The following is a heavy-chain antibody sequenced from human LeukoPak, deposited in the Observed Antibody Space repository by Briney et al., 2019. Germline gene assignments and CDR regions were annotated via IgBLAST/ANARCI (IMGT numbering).Heavy chain of an antibody. CDR2: ISSSSSYI. J-gene: IGHJ4*02. Sequence: PGGSLRLSCAASGFTFSNAWMNWVRQAPGKGLEWVSSISSSSSYIYYADSVKGRFTISRDNAKNSLYLQMNSLRAEDTAVYYCARGTREYYYDSSGYLNFDYWGQGTLVTVSS. CDR1: GFTFSNAW. CDR3: ARGTREYYYDSSGYLNFDY. D-gene: IGHD3-22*01. V-gene: IGHV3-21*01.